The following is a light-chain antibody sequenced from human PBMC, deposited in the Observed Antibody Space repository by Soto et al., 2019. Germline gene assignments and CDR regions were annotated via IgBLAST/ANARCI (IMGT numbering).Light chain of an antibody. CDR3: QQYSSTPIT. J-gene: IGKJ5*01. CDR2: WAS. Sequence: DIVMTQSPDSLAVSLGERATINCKSSQSVLYSSNNKNYLAWYQQKPGQPPKLLIYWASTRESGVPDRFSGSGSGTDFTLPISSLQADDVAVYYCQQYSSTPITFGQGTRLEIK. V-gene: IGKV4-1*01. CDR1: QSVLYSSNNKNY.